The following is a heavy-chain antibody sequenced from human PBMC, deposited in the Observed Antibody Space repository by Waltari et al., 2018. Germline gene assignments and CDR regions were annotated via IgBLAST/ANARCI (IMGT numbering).Heavy chain of an antibody. Sequence: QLQLQESGPGLVKPSETLSLTCTVSGVSLRRDSYSWGWIRQPPGKGLEWIGIISYSGSTYYNPSLKSRVTISVDTSKNQFSLKLSSVTAADTAVYYCARLSYHIVTGYGWFDPWGLGTLVTVSS. V-gene: IGHV4-39*01. CDR2: ISYSGST. CDR1: GVSLRRDSYS. CDR3: ARLSYHIVTGYGWFDP. D-gene: IGHD3-9*01. J-gene: IGHJ5*02.